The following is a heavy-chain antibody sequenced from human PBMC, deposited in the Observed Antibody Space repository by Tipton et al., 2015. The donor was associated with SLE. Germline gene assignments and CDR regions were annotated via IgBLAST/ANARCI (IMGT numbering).Heavy chain of an antibody. CDR2: ITSSSSII. J-gene: IGHJ4*02. D-gene: IGHD5-12*01. V-gene: IGHV3-21*01. CDR1: GFTFSSYN. Sequence: SLRLSCAASGFTFSSYNMHWVRQAPGKGLEWVSSITSSSSIIYYADSVKGRFTISRDNAKNSVHLQVSSLRAEDTAVYYCARDSGSGYDDYWGQGTLVTVSS. CDR3: ARDSGSGYDDY.